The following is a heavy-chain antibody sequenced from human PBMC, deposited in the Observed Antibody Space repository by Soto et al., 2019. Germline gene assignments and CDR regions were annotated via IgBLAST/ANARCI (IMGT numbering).Heavy chain of an antibody. V-gene: IGHV5-51*01. Sequence: PGESLNISCQGTGYRFSSSWIGWVRQKPGKGLEWLGNVYPSDSDVRYTPAFEGQVTISANNSINTAYLQLLILKASDTANYYATKGATSYFDYWGQGTRVTVSS. CDR1: GYRFSSSW. CDR3: TKGATSYFDY. D-gene: IGHD1-1*01. J-gene: IGHJ4*02. CDR2: VYPSDSDV.